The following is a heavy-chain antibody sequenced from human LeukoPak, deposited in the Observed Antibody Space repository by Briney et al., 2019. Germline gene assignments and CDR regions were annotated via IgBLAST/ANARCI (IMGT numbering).Heavy chain of an antibody. D-gene: IGHD6-13*01. CDR1: GFTFSSCW. CDR3: ATRSSHTSSWYVYLFWDY. CDR2: INQDGSEK. Sequence: PGGSLRLSCAASGFTFSSCWMTWVRQAPGKRLEWVANINQDGSEKNYVDSVKGRFTISRDNAKNSLYLQMNSLRAEDTAVYYCATRSSHTSSWYVYLFWDYWGQGALVTVSS. J-gene: IGHJ4*02. V-gene: IGHV3-7*01.